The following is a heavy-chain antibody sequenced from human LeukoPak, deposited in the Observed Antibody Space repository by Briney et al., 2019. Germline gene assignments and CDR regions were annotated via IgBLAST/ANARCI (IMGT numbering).Heavy chain of an antibody. CDR1: GGSLSSSSYY. CDR2: IYYSGST. J-gene: IGHJ4*02. Sequence: SETLSLTCTVSGGSLSSSSYYWGWIRQPPGKGLEWIGSIYYSGSTYYNPSLKSRVTISVDTSKNQFSLKLSSVTAADTAVYYCARLLLWFGELPYYFDCWGQGTLVTVSS. D-gene: IGHD3-10*01. CDR3: ARLLLWFGELPYYFDC. V-gene: IGHV4-39*01.